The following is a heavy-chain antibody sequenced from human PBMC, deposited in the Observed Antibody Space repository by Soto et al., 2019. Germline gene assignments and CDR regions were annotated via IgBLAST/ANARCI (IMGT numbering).Heavy chain of an antibody. CDR3: ARDIIAVAGTMPYYYYGMDV. D-gene: IGHD6-19*01. J-gene: IGHJ6*02. CDR1: VYSFASYG. V-gene: IGHV1-18*01. CDR2: ISAYNGNT. Sequence: APVTVSCKASVYSFASYGSICVQPAPGKGLEWMGWISAYNGNTNYAQKLQGRVTMTTDTSTSTAYMELRSLRSDDTAVYYCARDIIAVAGTMPYYYYGMDVWGQGTT.